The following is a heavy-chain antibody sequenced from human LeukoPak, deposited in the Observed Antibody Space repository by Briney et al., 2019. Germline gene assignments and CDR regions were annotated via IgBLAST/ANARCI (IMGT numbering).Heavy chain of an antibody. CDR2: IKQDGSEK. CDR1: GFTFSSYW. CDR3: ASHQGYRHDY. J-gene: IGHJ4*02. V-gene: IGHV3-7*01. D-gene: IGHD2-15*01. Sequence: GGSLRLSCAVSGFTFSSYWMSWVRQAPGKGLEWVANIKQDGSEKYYVDSVKGRSTISRGNAKNSLYLQMNSLRVEDTAVYYCASHQGYRHDYWGQGTLVTVSS.